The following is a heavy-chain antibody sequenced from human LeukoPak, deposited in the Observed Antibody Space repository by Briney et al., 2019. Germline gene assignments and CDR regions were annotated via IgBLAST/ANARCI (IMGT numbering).Heavy chain of an antibody. V-gene: IGHV3-7*01. D-gene: IGHD3-22*01. Sequence: GGSLRLSCAVSGFTFSNYWMSWVRQAPGKGLEWVANIDGDGSEKYYVDSVKGRFTISRDNSKNTLYLQMNRVTAEDTAVCYCARGQTLILEIITSYWGQGTLVTVSS. CDR2: IDGDGSEK. J-gene: IGHJ4*02. CDR3: ARGQTLILEIITSY. CDR1: GFTFSNYW.